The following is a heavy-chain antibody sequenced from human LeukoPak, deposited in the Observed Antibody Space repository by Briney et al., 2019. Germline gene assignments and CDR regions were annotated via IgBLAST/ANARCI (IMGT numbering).Heavy chain of an antibody. J-gene: IGHJ5*02. Sequence: ASVKASCKASGYTFTGYYMHWVRQAPGQGLEWVGRINPNSGGTNYAQKFQGRVTMTRDTSISTAYMELSRLRSDDTAVYYCARDRYCSSTSCYAAGWFDPWGQGTLVTVSS. D-gene: IGHD2-2*01. CDR2: INPNSGGT. V-gene: IGHV1-2*06. CDR1: GYTFTGYY. CDR3: ARDRYCSSTSCYAAGWFDP.